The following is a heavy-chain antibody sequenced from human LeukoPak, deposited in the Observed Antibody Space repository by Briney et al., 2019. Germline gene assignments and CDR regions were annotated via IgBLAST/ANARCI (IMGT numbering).Heavy chain of an antibody. CDR2: IIPIFGTA. J-gene: IGHJ5*02. Sequence: ASVKVSCKASGGTFISYAISWVRQAPGQGLEWMGGIIPIFGTANYAQKFQGRVTITADESTSTAYMELSSLRSEDTAVYYCARGIDYYGSGKFDPWGQGTLVTVSS. V-gene: IGHV1-69*13. CDR1: GGTFISYA. D-gene: IGHD3-10*01. CDR3: ARGIDYYGSGKFDP.